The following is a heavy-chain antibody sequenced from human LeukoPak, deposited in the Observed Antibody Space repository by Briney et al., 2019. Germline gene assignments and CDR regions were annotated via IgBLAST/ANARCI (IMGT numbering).Heavy chain of an antibody. D-gene: IGHD2-2*01. CDR3: ARDVLVPAANWYFDL. Sequence: ASVKVSCKASGYTFTGYYMHWVRQAPGQGLEWMGRINPNSGGTNYAQKFQGRVTMTRDTSISTAYMELSRLRSDDTAVYYCARDVLVPAANWYFDLWGRGTLVTVSS. CDR1: GYTFTGYY. CDR2: INPNSGGT. V-gene: IGHV1-2*06. J-gene: IGHJ2*01.